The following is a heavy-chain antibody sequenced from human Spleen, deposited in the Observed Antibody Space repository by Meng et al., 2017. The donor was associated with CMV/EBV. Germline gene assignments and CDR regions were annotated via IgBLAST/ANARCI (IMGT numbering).Heavy chain of an antibody. V-gene: IGHV4-34*01. D-gene: IGHD3-3*01. CDR2: INHSGST. Sequence: LTCAVYGGSFSGYYWSWIRQPPGKGLEWIGEINHSGSTNYNPSLKSRVTISVDTSKNQFSLKLSSVTAADTAVYYCARAVLAKRDFDLWGRGTLVTVSS. CDR3: ARAVLAKRDFDL. J-gene: IGHJ2*01. CDR1: GGSFSGYY.